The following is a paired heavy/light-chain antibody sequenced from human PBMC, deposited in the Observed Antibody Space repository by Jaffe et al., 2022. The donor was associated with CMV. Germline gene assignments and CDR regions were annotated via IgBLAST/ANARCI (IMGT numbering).Light chain of an antibody. CDR2: QNN. J-gene: IGLJ2*01. CDR1: RLGHKY. Sequence: SYELTQPPSVSVSPGQTASIMCSGDRLGHKYACWYQQKPGQSPLLVIYQNNKRASGIPERFSGSNSGNTATLTVSGTQAMDEADYYCQAWDSRSAVVFGGGTKLTVL. V-gene: IGLV3-1*01. CDR3: QAWDSRSAVV.
Heavy chain of an antibody. Sequence: QEQLVESGGGVVQPGRSLRLSCAASGFTFRSYGMHWVRQAPGKGLEWVAVIWYDGSNEYYADSVEGRFTISRDNSRNTLYLQMNSLRAEDTAVYFCARKISAAADYYYYGMDVWGQGTTVTVSS. CDR2: IWYDGSNE. CDR1: GFTFRSYG. V-gene: IGHV3-33*01. CDR3: ARKISAAADYYYYGMDV. D-gene: IGHD6-13*01. J-gene: IGHJ6*02.